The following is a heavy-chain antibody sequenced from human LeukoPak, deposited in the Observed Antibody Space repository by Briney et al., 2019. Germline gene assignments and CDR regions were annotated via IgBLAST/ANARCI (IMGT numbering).Heavy chain of an antibody. D-gene: IGHD3-22*01. J-gene: IGHJ4*02. CDR2: ISGSGGST. V-gene: IGHV3-23*01. Sequence: GGSLRLSCAASGFTFSSYAMSWVRQAPGKGLEWVSAISGSGGSTYYADSVKGRFTISRDNSKNTLYLQMNSLRAEDTAVYYCAKDASYHDRTYYYDSSGYYLFDYWGQGTLVTVSS. CDR3: AKDASYHDRTYYYDSSGYYLFDY. CDR1: GFTFSSYA.